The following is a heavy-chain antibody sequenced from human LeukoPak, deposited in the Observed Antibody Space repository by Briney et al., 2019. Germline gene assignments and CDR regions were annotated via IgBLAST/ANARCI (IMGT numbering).Heavy chain of an antibody. Sequence: ASVKVSCKASGYTFLNNGINWVRQATGQGLEWMGWMNPNSGNTGYAQKFQGRVTMTRNTSISTAYMELSSLRSEDTAVYYCARARVGPGAFDIWGQGTMVTVSS. V-gene: IGHV1-8*02. CDR1: GYTFLNNG. CDR2: MNPNSGNT. J-gene: IGHJ3*02. CDR3: ARARVGPGAFDI.